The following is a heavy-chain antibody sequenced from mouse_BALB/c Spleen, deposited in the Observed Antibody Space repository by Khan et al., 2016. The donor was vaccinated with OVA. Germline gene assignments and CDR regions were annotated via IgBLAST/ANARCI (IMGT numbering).Heavy chain of an antibody. J-gene: IGHJ3*01. V-gene: IGHV5-6*01. D-gene: IGHD1-1*01. CDR3: SRLAYYYDSEGFAY. Sequence: EVELVESGGDLVEPGGSLKLSCAASGFTFSTYGMSWVRQTPDKRLEWVATISTGGHYTYYPDSVRGRFTSSRENAKKTLYLQMTSLKSEDTAIFYCSRLAYYYDSEGFAYWGQGTLVTVSA. CDR2: ISTGGHYT. CDR1: GFTFSTYG.